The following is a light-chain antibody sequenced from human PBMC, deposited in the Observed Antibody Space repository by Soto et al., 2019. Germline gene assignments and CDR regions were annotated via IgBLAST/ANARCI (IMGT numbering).Light chain of an antibody. V-gene: IGKV3-20*01. CDR2: GAS. CDR3: QQYGSSPLT. Sequence: EMVVTQSPATLSVSPGERATLSCRASQSVSSNLAWYQQKPGQAPRLLIYGASTRATGIPARFSGSGSGTDFTLTISRLEPEDFAVYYCQQYGSSPLTFGGGTKVDI. CDR1: QSVSSN. J-gene: IGKJ4*01.